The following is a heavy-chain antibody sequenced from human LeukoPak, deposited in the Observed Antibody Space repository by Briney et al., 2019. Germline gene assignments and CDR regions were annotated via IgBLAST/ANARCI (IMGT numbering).Heavy chain of an antibody. V-gene: IGHV1-46*03. CDR1: GYTFTSYY. CDR3: ARGGNWNHFGAPSRGP. Sequence: ASVKVSCKASGYTFTSYYMHWVRQAPGQGLEWMGIINPSGGSTSYAQKFQGRVTMTRDASTSTVYMELSSLRSEDTAVYYCARGGNWNHFGAPSRGPWGQGTLVTVSS. CDR2: INPSGGST. D-gene: IGHD1-14*01. J-gene: IGHJ5*02.